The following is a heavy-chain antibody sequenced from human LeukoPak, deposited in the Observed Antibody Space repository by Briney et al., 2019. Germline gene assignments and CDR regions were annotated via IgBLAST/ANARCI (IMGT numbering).Heavy chain of an antibody. J-gene: IGHJ4*02. Sequence: GSLRLSCAASGFTFSTYRMSWVRQAPGKGLEWVANIDLEGSQRFYVDSLKGRFTISRDNANNLVYLQMNSLRAEDTAVYYCARDVDYANPRHDYWGQGTLVTVSS. CDR1: GFTFSTYR. V-gene: IGHV3-7*01. CDR3: ARDVDYANPRHDY. D-gene: IGHD4/OR15-4a*01. CDR2: IDLEGSQR.